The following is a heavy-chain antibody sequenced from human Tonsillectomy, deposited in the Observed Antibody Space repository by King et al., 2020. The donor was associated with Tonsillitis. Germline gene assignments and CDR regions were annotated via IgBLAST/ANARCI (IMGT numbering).Heavy chain of an antibody. CDR3: AKREGFGGGAFDI. D-gene: IGHD3-10*01. J-gene: IGHJ3*02. CDR1: GFTFRSYA. Sequence: EVQLVESGGGLVQPGGSLRLSCAASGFTFRSYAMSWVRQAPGKGLEWVSGVSGSGGTTYYADSVKGRFTISRDNSKNTLYLQMNSLRAEDTAVYYCAKREGFGGGAFDIWGQGKMVTVSS. V-gene: IGHV3-23*04. CDR2: VSGSGGTT.